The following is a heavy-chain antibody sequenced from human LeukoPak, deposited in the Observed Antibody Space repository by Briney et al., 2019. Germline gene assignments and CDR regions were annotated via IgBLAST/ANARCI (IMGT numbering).Heavy chain of an antibody. CDR2: INHSGST. CDR1: GGSFSGYY. Sequence: SETLSLTCAVYGGSFSGYYWNWIRQPPGKGLEWIGEINHSGSTKYNPSLKSRVTISVDTSKNQFSLKLSSVTAADTAVYYCARERSSSWYRGFIDYWGQGTLVTVSS. V-gene: IGHV4-34*01. D-gene: IGHD6-13*01. J-gene: IGHJ4*02. CDR3: ARERSSSWYRGFIDY.